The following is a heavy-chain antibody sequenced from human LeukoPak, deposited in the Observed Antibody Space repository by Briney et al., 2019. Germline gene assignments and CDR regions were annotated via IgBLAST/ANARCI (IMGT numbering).Heavy chain of an antibody. D-gene: IGHD5-18*01. Sequence: GASVKVSCKASGGTFSSYAISWVRQAPGQGLEWMGGIIPIFGTANYAQKFQGRVTITADESTSTAYMELSSLRSEDTAVYYCAGDNGYPQLRAFDIWGQGTMVTVSS. V-gene: IGHV1-69*13. CDR3: AGDNGYPQLRAFDI. J-gene: IGHJ3*02. CDR1: GGTFSSYA. CDR2: IIPIFGTA.